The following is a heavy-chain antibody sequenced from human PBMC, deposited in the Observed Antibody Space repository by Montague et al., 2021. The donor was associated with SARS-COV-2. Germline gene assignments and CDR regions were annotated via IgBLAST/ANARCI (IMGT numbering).Heavy chain of an antibody. CDR2: IYNSGST. V-gene: IGHV4-4*07. Sequence: SETLSLTCTVSGGSISGYYWSWFRQPAGKGLEWIGRIYNSGSTSYNPSLKSRVTMSVDTSKNQFSLKLSSVTAADTAVYYCVRGQGRYNWNYTDYWGQGTLVTVSS. D-gene: IGHD1-20*01. CDR1: GGSISGYY. J-gene: IGHJ4*02. CDR3: VRGQGRYNWNYTDY.